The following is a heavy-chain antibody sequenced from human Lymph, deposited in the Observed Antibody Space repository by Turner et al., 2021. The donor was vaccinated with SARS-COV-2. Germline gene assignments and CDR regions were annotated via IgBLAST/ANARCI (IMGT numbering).Heavy chain of an antibody. CDR3: ARVPPYGDYFDF. V-gene: IGHV3-53*01. CDR2: IYSGGST. J-gene: IGHJ4*02. CDR1: GFTVSSNY. Sequence: EVQLVESGGGFIQPGGSLRLSCAAAGFTVSSNYMSWVRQAPGRELEWVSLIYSGGSTLYADSVKGRFTISRDNSKNTLYLQMNSLRADDTAVYYCARVPPYGDYFDFWGQGTLVTVSS. D-gene: IGHD4-17*01.